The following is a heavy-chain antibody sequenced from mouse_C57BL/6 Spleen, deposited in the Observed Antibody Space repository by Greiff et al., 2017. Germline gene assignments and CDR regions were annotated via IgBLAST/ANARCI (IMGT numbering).Heavy chain of an antibody. Sequence: EVQLVESGPGMVKPSQSLSLTCTVTGYSITSGYDWHWIRHFPGNKLEWMGYISYSGSTNSNPSLKSRISITHDTSKNHFFLKLNSVTTEDTATYYCAREGGYDSYWYFDVWGTGTTVTVSS. CDR1: GYSITSGYD. V-gene: IGHV3-1*01. J-gene: IGHJ1*03. CDR3: AREGGYDSYWYFDV. CDR2: ISYSGST. D-gene: IGHD2-2*01.